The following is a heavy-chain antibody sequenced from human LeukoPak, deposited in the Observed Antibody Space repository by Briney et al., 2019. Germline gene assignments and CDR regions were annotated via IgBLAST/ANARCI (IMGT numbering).Heavy chain of an antibody. J-gene: IGHJ6*02. CDR1: GFTFISYA. V-gene: IGHV3-23*01. CDR2: ISVSCGTI. CDR3: AKDGSYYYGSGSYYHYYYYGMDV. D-gene: IGHD3-10*01. Sequence: GSLRLSCAASGFTFISYAMSWIRQATGKGLEWVSAISVSCGTIYYADSVKCRFTISRDNSKNTLYLQMNTLRAEDTAVYYCAKDGSYYYGSGSYYHYYYYGMDVWGQGTTVTVSS.